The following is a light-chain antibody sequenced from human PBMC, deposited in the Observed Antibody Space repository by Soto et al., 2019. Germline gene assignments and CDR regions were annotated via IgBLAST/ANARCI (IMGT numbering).Light chain of an antibody. J-gene: IGKJ1*01. CDR3: QQYGSSQWT. CDR2: GAS. V-gene: IGKV3-20*01. CDR1: QSVSSSY. Sequence: IVLTQSPGTLSFSPGEIATLSFRASQSVSSSYLAWYQQKPGQAPRLLIYGASSRATGIPDRFSGSGSGTDFTLTISRLEPEDFAVYYCQQYGSSQWTFGQGTKVDIK.